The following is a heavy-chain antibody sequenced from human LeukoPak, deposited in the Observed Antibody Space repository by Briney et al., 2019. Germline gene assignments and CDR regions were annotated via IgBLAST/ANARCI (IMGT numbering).Heavy chain of an antibody. Sequence: PGGSLRLSCAASGFTFSSYAMSWVRQAPGKGLEWVSAISGSGGSTYYADSVKRRFTISRDNSNTTLYLQMTSLRAEDTAVYYCAKNLHSGGYPCFDYWGQGTLVTVSS. CDR1: GFTFSSYA. CDR3: AKNLHSGGYPCFDY. CDR2: ISGSGGST. V-gene: IGHV3-23*01. D-gene: IGHD1-26*01. J-gene: IGHJ4*02.